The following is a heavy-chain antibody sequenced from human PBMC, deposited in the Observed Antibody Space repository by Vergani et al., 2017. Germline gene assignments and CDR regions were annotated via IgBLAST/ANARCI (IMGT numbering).Heavy chain of an antibody. CDR1: GGSISSSSYY. CDR2: IYSSGST. V-gene: IGHV4-39*01. CDR3: AKLSDTIFGVAGFDY. D-gene: IGHD3-3*01. J-gene: IGHJ4*02. Sequence: QLQLQESGPGLVKPSETLSLTCTVSGGSISSSSYYWGWIRQPPGKGLEWIGSIYSSGSTSYNPSLKSRVTISVDTSKNQFSLKLSSVTAADTAVYYCAKLSDTIFGVAGFDYWGQGTLVTVSS.